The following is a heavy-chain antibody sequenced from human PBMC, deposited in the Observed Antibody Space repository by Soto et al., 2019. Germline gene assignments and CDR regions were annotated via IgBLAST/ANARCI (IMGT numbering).Heavy chain of an antibody. Sequence: QVQLQQWGAGLLKPSQTLSLTCTGYGGSFSAYHWSWIRQSPGKGLEWIGEVNHSGGTNYNTTLRSRATISIDTSKNQFALQLTSVTVADAAVYFCARQSGAWYRFDFWGQGTLVSVSS. CDR3: ARQSGAWYRFDF. CDR2: VNHSGGT. J-gene: IGHJ4*02. CDR1: GGSFSAYH. V-gene: IGHV4-34*01. D-gene: IGHD1-1*01.